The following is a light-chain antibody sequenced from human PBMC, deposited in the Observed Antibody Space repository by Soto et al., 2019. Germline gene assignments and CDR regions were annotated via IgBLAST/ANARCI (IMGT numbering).Light chain of an antibody. CDR1: SSDVGGYNY. Sequence: QFALTQPASVSGSPGQSITISCTGTSSDVGGYNYVSWYQQHPGKAPKLMIYDVSNRPSGVSNRFSGFKSGNTASLTISGLHAEDEADYYCSSYTTSSTYVFGTGTQLTVL. V-gene: IGLV2-14*03. J-gene: IGLJ6*01. CDR2: DVS. CDR3: SSYTTSSTYV.